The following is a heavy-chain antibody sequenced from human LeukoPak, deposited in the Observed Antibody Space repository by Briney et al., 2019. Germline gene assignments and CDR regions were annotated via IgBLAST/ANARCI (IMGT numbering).Heavy chain of an antibody. J-gene: IGHJ4*02. CDR1: GGSISSYY. D-gene: IGHD3-10*01. V-gene: IGHV4-59*01. CDR3: ARGSTMVRGVHDY. Sequence: SETLSLTCTVSGGSISSYYWSWIRQPPGKGLEWIGYIYYSGSTNYNPSLKSRVTISVDTSKKQFSLKLSSVTAADTAVYYCARGSTMVRGVHDYWGQGTLVTVSS. CDR2: IYYSGST.